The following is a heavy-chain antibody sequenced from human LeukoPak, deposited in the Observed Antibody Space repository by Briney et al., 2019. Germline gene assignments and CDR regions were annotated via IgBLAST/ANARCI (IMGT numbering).Heavy chain of an antibody. CDR3: AKKGYYDGSGYYMYYFDH. V-gene: IGHV3-23*01. Sequence: GGSLRLSCAASGFTFSIYDMGWVRQAPGKGLEWVSAIGGSGGTAYYADSVKGRFTISRDNSKNTLYLQMNSLRAEATAVYYCAKKGYYDGSGYYMYYFDHWGQGTLVTVSS. D-gene: IGHD3-22*01. J-gene: IGHJ4*02. CDR1: GFTFSIYD. CDR2: IGGSGGTA.